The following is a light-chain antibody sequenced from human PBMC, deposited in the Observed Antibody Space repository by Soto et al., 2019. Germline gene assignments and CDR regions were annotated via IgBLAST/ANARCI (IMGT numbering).Light chain of an antibody. CDR2: AVS. J-gene: IGLJ1*01. Sequence: QSALTQPASVSGSPGQSITISCTGTSSDVGNYDYVSWYQQYPGKAPKLMIYAVSRRPSWVSNRFSGSKSGNTASLTISGLQAEDEADYYCTSYTPSSTYGFGTGTKLTVL. CDR3: TSYTPSSTYG. CDR1: SSDVGNYDY. V-gene: IGLV2-14*03.